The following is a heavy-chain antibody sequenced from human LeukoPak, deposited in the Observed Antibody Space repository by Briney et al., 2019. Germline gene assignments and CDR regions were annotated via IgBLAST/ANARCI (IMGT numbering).Heavy chain of an antibody. CDR1: GFTFTNAY. CDR3: AKDQTVAGFYFDY. Sequence: GGSLRLSCAASGFTFTNAYMSWLRQAPGKGLEWVSAISGSGGSTYYADSVKGRFTISRDNSKNTLYLQMNSLRAEDTAVYYCAKDQTVAGFYFDYWGQGTLVTVSS. CDR2: ISGSGGST. D-gene: IGHD6-19*01. J-gene: IGHJ4*02. V-gene: IGHV3-23*01.